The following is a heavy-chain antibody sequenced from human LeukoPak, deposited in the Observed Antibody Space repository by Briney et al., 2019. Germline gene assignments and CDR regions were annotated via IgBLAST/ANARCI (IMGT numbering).Heavy chain of an antibody. CDR1: GFTFSSYA. CDR3: ARGPSAYDFWSGRKYYLDY. CDR2: ISYDGSNK. D-gene: IGHD3-3*01. V-gene: IGHV3-30-3*01. J-gene: IGHJ4*02. Sequence: GGSLRLSCAASGFTFSSYAMHWVRQAPGKGLEWVAVISYDGSNKYYADSVKGRFTISRDNSKNTLYLQMNSLRAEDTAVYYCARGPSAYDFWSGRKYYLDYWGQGTLVTVSS.